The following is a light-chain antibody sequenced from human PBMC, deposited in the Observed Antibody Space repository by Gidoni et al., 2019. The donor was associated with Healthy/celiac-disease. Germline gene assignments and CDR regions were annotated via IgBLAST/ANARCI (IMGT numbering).Light chain of an antibody. CDR3: QQYDNLSLT. J-gene: IGKJ4*01. CDR2: DAS. CDR1: QDISNY. Sequence: DIQMTQSPSSLSASVGDRVTITCQASQDISNYLNWYQQKPWNAPKLLIYDASNLETGVPSRFSGSGSGTDFTFTISSLQPEDIATYYCQQYDNLSLTFGGGTKVEIK. V-gene: IGKV1-33*01.